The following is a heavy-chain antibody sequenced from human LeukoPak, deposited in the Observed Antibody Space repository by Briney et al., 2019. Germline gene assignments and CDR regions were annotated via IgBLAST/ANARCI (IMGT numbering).Heavy chain of an antibody. CDR1: GYTFTGYG. D-gene: IGHD3-22*01. J-gene: IGHJ5*02. CDR3: ARDEARYSSGYYPNWFDP. V-gene: IGHV1-18*01. CDR2: ISGYNGYT. Sequence: ASVKVSCKASGYTFTGYGISWVRQAPGQGLEWMGWISGYNGYTHYANNHQGRVTMTTDTSTSTAYMELRSLRSDDTAEYYCARDEARYSSGYYPNWFDPWGQGTLVTVSS.